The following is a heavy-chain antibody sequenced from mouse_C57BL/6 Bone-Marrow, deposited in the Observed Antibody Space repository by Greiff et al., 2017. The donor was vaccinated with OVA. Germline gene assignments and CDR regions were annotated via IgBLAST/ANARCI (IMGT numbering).Heavy chain of an antibody. CDR2: ISSGGSYT. J-gene: IGHJ4*01. Sequence: EVQLVESGGDLVKPGGSLKLSCAASGFTFSSYGMSWVRQTPDKRLEWVATISSGGSYTYYPDSVKGRFTISRDNAKNTLYLQMSSLKSEDTAMYYCASPSWGAMDYWGQGTSVTVSS. CDR1: GFTFSSYG. V-gene: IGHV5-6*01. CDR3: ASPSWGAMDY.